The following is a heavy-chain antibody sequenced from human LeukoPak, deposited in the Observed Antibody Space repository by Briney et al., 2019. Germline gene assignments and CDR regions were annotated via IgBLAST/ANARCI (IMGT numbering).Heavy chain of an antibody. J-gene: IGHJ5*02. CDR2: IKQDGSEK. V-gene: IGHV3-7*04. CDR1: GLTFSNYW. CDR3: ARAYYGSARSWFDP. D-gene: IGHD3-10*01. Sequence: GGSLRLSCAASGLTFSNYWMAWVRQAPGKGLEWVANIKQDGSEKYYMDSVKGQFTISRDNAKNSLYLQMNSLRAEDTAVYYCARAYYGSARSWFDPWGQGSLATVSS.